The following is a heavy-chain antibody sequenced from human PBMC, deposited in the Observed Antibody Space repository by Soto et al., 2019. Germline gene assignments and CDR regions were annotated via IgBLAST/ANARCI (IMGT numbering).Heavy chain of an antibody. CDR1: GFTFDDYT. J-gene: IGHJ6*02. CDR3: AKEFYSGTNYYYYGMDV. CDR2: ISWDGGST. D-gene: IGHD1-1*01. V-gene: IGHV3-43*01. Sequence: GSLRLSCAASGFTFDDYTMHWVRQAPGKGLEWVSLISWDGGSTYYADSVKGRFTISRDNSKNSLYLQMNSLRTEDTALYYCAKEFYSGTNYYYYGMDVWGQGTTVTVSS.